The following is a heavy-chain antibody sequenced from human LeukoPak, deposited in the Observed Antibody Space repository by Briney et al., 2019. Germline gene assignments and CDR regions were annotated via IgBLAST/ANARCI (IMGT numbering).Heavy chain of an antibody. CDR3: ARGRNNAFDI. D-gene: IGHD1/OR15-1a*01. CDR1: GDSVSSSNDA. CDR2: TYYRYS. V-gene: IGHV6-1*01. Sequence: SQTLSLTCAISGDSVSSSNDAWNWLRESPSRGLECRGRTYYRYSDYALSVKSRMTINADTSQNQVSLQLSSVTPEDTAVYYCARGRNNAFDIWGQGTMVTVSS. J-gene: IGHJ3*02.